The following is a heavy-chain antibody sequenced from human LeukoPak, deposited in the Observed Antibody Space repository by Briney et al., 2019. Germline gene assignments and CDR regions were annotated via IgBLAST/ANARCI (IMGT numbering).Heavy chain of an antibody. J-gene: IGHJ4*02. CDR2: INPSGGGT. V-gene: IGHV1-46*01. CDR3: ARRYLYYFDY. CDR1: GYTFTSYG. D-gene: IGHD2/OR15-2a*01. Sequence: ASVKVSCKASGYTFTSYGISWVRQAPGQGLEWMGIINPSGGGTSYAQKLQGRVTMTRDMSTTTVYMELSRLRSEDTAVYYCARRYLYYFDYWGQGTLVIVSS.